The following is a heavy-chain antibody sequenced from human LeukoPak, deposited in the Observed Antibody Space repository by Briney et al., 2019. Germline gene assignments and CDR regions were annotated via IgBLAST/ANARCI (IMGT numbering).Heavy chain of an antibody. J-gene: IGHJ4*02. Sequence: SETLSLTCTVSGGSISSSTYYWGWIRQPPGKGLGWIGNIHGSGNTNYNPSLKSRLSMSLDTSRNQLSLNLTSVTAADTATYYCARETMLAGFASGLGFNYWGQGILVIVSS. CDR2: IHGSGNT. CDR1: GGSISSSTYY. CDR3: ARETMLAGFASGLGFNY. V-gene: IGHV4-39*07. D-gene: IGHD6-19*01.